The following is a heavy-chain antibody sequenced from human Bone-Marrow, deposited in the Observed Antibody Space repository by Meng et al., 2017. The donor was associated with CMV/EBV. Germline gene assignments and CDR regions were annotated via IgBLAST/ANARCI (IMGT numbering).Heavy chain of an antibody. Sequence: ITLKELWPMLVKPTQTLTLTCTFSGFSLSTSGVGVGWIRQPPGKALEWLALIYWDDDKRYSPSLKSRLTITKDTSKNQVVLTMTNMDPVDTATYYCAHRQVRGYFDYWGQGTLVTVSS. CDR3: AHRQVRGYFDY. J-gene: IGHJ4*02. D-gene: IGHD3-10*01. V-gene: IGHV2-5*02. CDR2: IYWDDDK. CDR1: GFSLSTSGVG.